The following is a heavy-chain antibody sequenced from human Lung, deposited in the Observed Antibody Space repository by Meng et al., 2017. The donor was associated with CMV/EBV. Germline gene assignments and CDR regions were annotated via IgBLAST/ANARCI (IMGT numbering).Heavy chain of an antibody. Sequence: GESLKISCAASGFTFDNYGMHWVRQTPGKGLEWVAFIRHDGTNKYYGDSVKGPFTISRDNSKNTVYLQMNSLRPEETAIYYCAKDLLLFGGANAYFDYWGQGTLVTVSS. CDR3: AKDLLLFGGANAYFDY. CDR2: IRHDGTNK. V-gene: IGHV3-30*02. D-gene: IGHD3-16*01. CDR1: GFTFDNYG. J-gene: IGHJ4*02.